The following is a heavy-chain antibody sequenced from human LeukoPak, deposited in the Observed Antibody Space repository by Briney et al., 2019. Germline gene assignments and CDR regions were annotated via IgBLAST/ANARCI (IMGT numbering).Heavy chain of an antibody. J-gene: IGHJ4*02. CDR3: ASGRLKETV. CDR1: GGSISSYY. Sequence: PSETLSLTCTVSGGSISSYYWSWIRQPPGKGLEWIGYIYYSGSTNYNPSLKSRVTISVDTSKNQFSLKLSSVTAADTAVYYCASGRLKETVWGQGTLVTVSS. D-gene: IGHD3-16*01. V-gene: IGHV4-59*01. CDR2: IYYSGST.